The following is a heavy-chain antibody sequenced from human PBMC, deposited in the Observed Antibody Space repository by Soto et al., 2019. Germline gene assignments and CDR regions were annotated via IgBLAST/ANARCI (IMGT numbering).Heavy chain of an antibody. Sequence: QAQLVQSGAEVKKPGASVKVSCKASGFSFTSYGFSWVRQAPGQGLELMGWISAYSGNAKYEEKIQDRVTMTTDTATSTVYMEVRRLRSDNTAVYYCARRGSVTFYEDFDIWGQGTMVTVSS. J-gene: IGHJ3*02. CDR1: GFSFTSYG. CDR3: ARRGSVTFYEDFDI. CDR2: ISAYSGNA. D-gene: IGHD3-16*01. V-gene: IGHV1-18*04.